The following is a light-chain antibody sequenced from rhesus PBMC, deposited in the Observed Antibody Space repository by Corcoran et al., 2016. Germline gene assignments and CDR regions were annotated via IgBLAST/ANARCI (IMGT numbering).Light chain of an antibody. Sequence: DIQMTQSPSSLSASVGDTVTITCRASQSISSWLAWYQQKPGKAPQPLISKASTLQIGVPSRSSGSGSGTDFTLTISSLQSEDFATYYCQQYSSSPSFGQGTKVEIK. J-gene: IGKJ2*01. CDR1: QSISSW. V-gene: IGKV1-22*01. CDR2: KAS. CDR3: QQYSSSPS.